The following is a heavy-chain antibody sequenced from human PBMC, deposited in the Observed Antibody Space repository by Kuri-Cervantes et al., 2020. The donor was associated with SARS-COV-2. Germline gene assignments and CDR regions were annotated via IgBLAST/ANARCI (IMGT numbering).Heavy chain of an antibody. V-gene: IGHV4-59*01. Sequence: SETLSLTCTVSGGSISSYYWSWIRQPPGKGLEWIGYIYYSGGTNYNPSLKSRVTISVDTSKNQFSLKLSSVTATDTAVYYCARGPWMYYYDSSGYPPFDYWGQGTLVTVSS. CDR1: GGSISSYY. CDR3: ARGPWMYYYDSSGYPPFDY. J-gene: IGHJ4*02. CDR2: IYYSGGT. D-gene: IGHD3-22*01.